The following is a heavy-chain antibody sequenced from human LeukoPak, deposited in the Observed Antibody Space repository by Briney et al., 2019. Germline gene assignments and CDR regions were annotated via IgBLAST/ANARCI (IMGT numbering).Heavy chain of an antibody. CDR1: GDSVSSNSAA. CDR2: TYYRSKLYN. D-gene: IGHD4-17*01. J-gene: IGHJ4*02. CDR3: ARDYGDWFYFDY. V-gene: IGHV6-1*01. Sequence: SQTLSLTCAISGDSVSSNSAAWNWIRQSPSRGLEWLGRTYYRSKLYNDYAVSVKSRMTINPDTSKNQFSLQVKSVTPEDTAVYYCARDYGDWFYFDYWGQGTLVTVSS.